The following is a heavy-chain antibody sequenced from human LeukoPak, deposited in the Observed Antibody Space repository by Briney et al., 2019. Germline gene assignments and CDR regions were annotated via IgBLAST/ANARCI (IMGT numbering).Heavy chain of an antibody. CDR1: GFTFSSYS. J-gene: IGHJ3*02. V-gene: IGHV3-21*01. CDR3: ARGGGGIIVVVTAGAFDI. CDR2: ISSSSSYI. Sequence: GGSLRLSCAASGFTFSSYSMNWVRQAPGKGLEWVSSISSSSSYIYYADSVKGRFTISRDNAKNSLYLQMNSLRAEDTAVYYCARGGGGIIVVVTAGAFDIWGQGTMVTVCS. D-gene: IGHD2-21*02.